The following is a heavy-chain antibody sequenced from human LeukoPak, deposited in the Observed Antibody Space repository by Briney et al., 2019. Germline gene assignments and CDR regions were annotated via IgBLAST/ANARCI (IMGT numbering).Heavy chain of an antibody. Sequence: PSETLSLTCTVSGGSILNYYWTWIRQPPGKGLEWIGYIYSTRDTNYNPSLKSRVSISADTSKNQFSLKLSSVTAADTAVYYCAPSPCSGDSCYRFDFWGQGTQVTVSS. D-gene: IGHD2-15*01. V-gene: IGHV4-59*01. CDR2: IYSTRDT. J-gene: IGHJ4*02. CDR3: APSPCSGDSCYRFDF. CDR1: GGSILNYY.